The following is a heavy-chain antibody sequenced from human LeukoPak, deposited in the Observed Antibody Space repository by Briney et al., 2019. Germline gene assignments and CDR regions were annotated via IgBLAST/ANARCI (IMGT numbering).Heavy chain of an antibody. CDR2: IYYSGST. CDR3: ARAPYDSIGSLHY. D-gene: IGHD3-22*01. CDR1: GGSISSYY. V-gene: IGHV4-59*01. Sequence: PSETLSLTCTVSGGSISSYYWSWIRQPAGKGLEWIGYIYYSGSTNYNPSLKSRVTISVDTSKKQFSLKLSSVTAADTAVFYCARAPYDSIGSLHYWGQGTLDTVSS. J-gene: IGHJ4*02.